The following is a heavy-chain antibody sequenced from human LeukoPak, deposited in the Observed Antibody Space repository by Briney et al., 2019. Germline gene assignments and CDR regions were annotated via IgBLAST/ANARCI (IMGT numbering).Heavy chain of an antibody. Sequence: GGSLRLSCAASGFTFSSYEMNWVRQAPGKGLEWVSYISSSGSTIYYADSVKGQFTISRDNAKNSLYLQMNSLRAEDTAVYYCARIGFRDYYYYYGMDVWGKGTTVTVSS. CDR3: ARIGFRDYYYYYGMDV. CDR1: GFTFSSYE. J-gene: IGHJ6*04. V-gene: IGHV3-48*03. CDR2: ISSSGSTI. D-gene: IGHD3-10*01.